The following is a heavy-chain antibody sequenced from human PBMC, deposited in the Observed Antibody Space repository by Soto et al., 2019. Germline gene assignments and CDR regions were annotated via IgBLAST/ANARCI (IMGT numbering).Heavy chain of an antibody. D-gene: IGHD3-3*01. V-gene: IGHV1-46*01. CDR3: ARATYYDFWSGYYVDY. CDR2: INPSGGST. Sequence: ASVKVSCKASGYTFTSYYMHWVRQAPGQGLEWMGIINPSGGSTSYAQKFQGRVTMTRDTSTSTVYMELSSLRSEDTAVYYCARATYYDFWSGYYVDYWGQGTLVTVS. CDR1: GYTFTSYY. J-gene: IGHJ4*02.